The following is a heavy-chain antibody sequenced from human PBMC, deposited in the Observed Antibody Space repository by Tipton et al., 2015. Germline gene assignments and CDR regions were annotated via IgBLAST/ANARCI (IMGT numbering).Heavy chain of an antibody. D-gene: IGHD6-13*01. CDR3: ARYSSRGSRYYHGMDV. J-gene: IGHJ6*02. CDR2: INHSGST. Sequence: TLSLTCAVYGGSFSGYYWSWIRQPPGQGLEWIGEINHSGSTNYNPSLKSRVTMSVDTSKNQFSLKLSSVTAADTAVYYCARYSSRGSRYYHGMDVWGQGTTVTVSS. CDR1: GGSFSGYY. V-gene: IGHV4-34*01.